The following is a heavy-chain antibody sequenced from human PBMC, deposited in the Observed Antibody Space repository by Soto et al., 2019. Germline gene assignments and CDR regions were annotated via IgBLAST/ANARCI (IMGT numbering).Heavy chain of an antibody. D-gene: IGHD4-17*01. V-gene: IGHV1-8*02. CDR1: GYTFTGYY. CDR2: MNPNSGNT. CDR3: ARGGAYGDYEDY. J-gene: IGHJ4*02. Sequence: ASVKVSCKASGYTFTGYYMHWVRQAPGQGLEWMGWMNPNSGNTGYAQKFQGGVTMTRNTSISTAYMELSSLRSEDTAVYYCARGGAYGDYEDYWGQGTLVTVSS.